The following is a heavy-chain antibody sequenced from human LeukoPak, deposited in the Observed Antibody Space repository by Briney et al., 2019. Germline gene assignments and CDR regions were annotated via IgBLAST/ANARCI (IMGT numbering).Heavy chain of an antibody. V-gene: IGHV3-21*01. CDR2: ISRSSSYI. J-gene: IGHJ3*02. CDR1: GFTFGSYS. D-gene: IGHD3-3*01. CDR3: ARGLGGYYDFWSGYLGPFDI. Sequence: GGSLRLSCAASGFTFGSYSMNWVRQAPGKGLEWVSSISRSSSYIYYADSVKGRFTISRDNAKNSLYLQMNSLRAEDTAVYYCARGLGGYYDFWSGYLGPFDIWGQGTMVTVSS.